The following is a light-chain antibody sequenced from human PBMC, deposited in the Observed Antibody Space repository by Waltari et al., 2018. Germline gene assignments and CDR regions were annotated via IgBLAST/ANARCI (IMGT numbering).Light chain of an antibody. CDR3: QQYNSYWT. CDR2: KAS. Sequence: DIQMTQSPSTLSASVGDRVTITGRASQSISSWLGWYQQKPGKAPNLRIYKASSLESGVPSRFSGSGSGTEFTLTISSLQPDDFATYYCQQYNSYWTFGQGTKVEIK. V-gene: IGKV1-5*03. J-gene: IGKJ1*01. CDR1: QSISSW.